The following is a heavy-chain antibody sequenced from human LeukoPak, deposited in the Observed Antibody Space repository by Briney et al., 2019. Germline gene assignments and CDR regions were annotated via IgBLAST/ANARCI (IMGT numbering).Heavy chain of an antibody. CDR2: ISAYNGNT. Sequence: GASVKVSCKASGYTFSSYGISWVRQAPGQGLEWMGWISAYNGNTIYAQKFQGRVTMTTDASTSTASMELRSLRSDDTAVYYCATDRFENYDSSGHRFDPWGQGTLVNVSS. CDR3: ATDRFENYDSSGHRFDP. CDR1: GYTFSSYG. D-gene: IGHD3-22*01. V-gene: IGHV1-18*01. J-gene: IGHJ5*02.